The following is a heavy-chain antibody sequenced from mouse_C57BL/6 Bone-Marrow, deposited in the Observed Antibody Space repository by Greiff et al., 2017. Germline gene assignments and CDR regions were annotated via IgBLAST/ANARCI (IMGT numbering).Heavy chain of an antibody. CDR1: GYTFTSYG. J-gene: IGHJ3*01. CDR2: LSPRSGNT. D-gene: IGHD1-1*01. V-gene: IGHV1-81*01. CDR3: AGTLRSAWFAY. Sequence: QVQLKESGAELARPGASVKLSCKASGYTFTSYGISWVKQSTGQGLEWIGELSPRSGNTSYNEKFQGKATLPEAKSSSTAYMELRSLTSEDSAVYFCAGTLRSAWFAYWGQGTLVTVSA.